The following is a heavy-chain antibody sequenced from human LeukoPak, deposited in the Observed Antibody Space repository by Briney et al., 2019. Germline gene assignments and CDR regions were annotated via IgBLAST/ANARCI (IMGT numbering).Heavy chain of an antibody. CDR2: ISWNSGSI. CDR3: AKVGSSWFRGWFDL. Sequence: GGSLRLSCAASGFTFDDYAMHWVRQAPGKGLEWVSGISWNSGSIDYADSVKGRFTISRDNAKNSMYLQMNSLRAEGTALYYCAKVGSSWFRGWFDLWSQGTLVTVSS. J-gene: IGHJ5*02. V-gene: IGHV3-9*01. D-gene: IGHD6-13*01. CDR1: GFTFDDYA.